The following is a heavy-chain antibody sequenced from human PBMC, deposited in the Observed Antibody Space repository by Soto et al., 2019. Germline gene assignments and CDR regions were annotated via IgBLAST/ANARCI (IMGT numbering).Heavy chain of an antibody. D-gene: IGHD5-18*01. Sequence: LRLSCAAADFDLSEYAMSWVRQAPGKGLEWVSGISGSGNKTYYAQSVKGRFTISRDNSKNTLYLQMNSLRAEDTAVYYCAKARQMVSPLSFDYWGQGTLVTVSS. V-gene: IGHV3-23*01. J-gene: IGHJ4*02. CDR2: ISGSGNKT. CDR1: DFDLSEYA. CDR3: AKARQMVSPLSFDY.